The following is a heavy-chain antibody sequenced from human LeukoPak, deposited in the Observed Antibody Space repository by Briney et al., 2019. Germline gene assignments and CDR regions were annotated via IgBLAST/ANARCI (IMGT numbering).Heavy chain of an antibody. CDR3: ARRRPRILRFLEVLLGAFDI. J-gene: IGHJ3*02. CDR2: GDHTGST. V-gene: IGHV4-34*01. D-gene: IGHD3-3*01. Sequence: PSETLSLTCAVYGGSFTGYYWSWIRQPPGKGLEWIGEGDHTGSTKYNPSLKSRVTISADSSKNQFSLKLSSVTAADTAVYYCARRRPRILRFLEVLLGAFDIWGQGTMVTVSS. CDR1: GGSFTGYY.